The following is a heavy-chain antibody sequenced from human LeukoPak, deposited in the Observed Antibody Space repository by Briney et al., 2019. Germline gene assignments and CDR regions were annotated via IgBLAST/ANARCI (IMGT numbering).Heavy chain of an antibody. D-gene: IGHD4-17*01. Sequence: SKTLSLTCAVSGASFSGYFWNWIRQSPEKGLEWIGEIKYDGTTNYNPSLTSRVTMSIDKATNQFHLKVTSLTAADTAVYYCARGPDYYGDYISWFPDAFHIWGQGTLVSVSP. V-gene: IGHV4-34*01. CDR1: GASFSGYF. CDR2: IKYDGTT. CDR3: ARGPDYYGDYISWFPDAFHI. J-gene: IGHJ3*02.